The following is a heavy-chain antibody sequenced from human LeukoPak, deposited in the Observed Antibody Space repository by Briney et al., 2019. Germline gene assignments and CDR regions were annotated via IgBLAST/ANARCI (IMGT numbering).Heavy chain of an antibody. CDR2: IKQDGSEK. J-gene: IGHJ6*04. D-gene: IGHD6-13*01. Sequence: GGSLRLSCAASGFTSSSYWMSWVRQAPGKGLEWVANIKQDGSEKYYVDSVKGRFTISRDNAKNSLYLQMNSLRAEDTAVYYCARDRRTSSWYENYYGMDVWGKGTTVTVSS. V-gene: IGHV3-7*03. CDR1: GFTSSSYW. CDR3: ARDRRTSSWYENYYGMDV.